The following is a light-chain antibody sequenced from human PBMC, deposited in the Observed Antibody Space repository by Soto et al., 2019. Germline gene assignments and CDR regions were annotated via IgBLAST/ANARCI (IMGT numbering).Light chain of an antibody. J-gene: IGLJ2*01. V-gene: IGLV3-1*01. CDR2: QDN. CDR1: KLGDKY. CDR3: QTWGRGTHVV. Sequence: SYELTQPPAVSVSPGQTASITCSGDKLGDKYASWYQQKPGQSPVLVIHQDNKRPSGIPERFSGSDSGNTATLTISGTQAMDEAHYYCQTWGRGTHVVFGGGTKLTVL.